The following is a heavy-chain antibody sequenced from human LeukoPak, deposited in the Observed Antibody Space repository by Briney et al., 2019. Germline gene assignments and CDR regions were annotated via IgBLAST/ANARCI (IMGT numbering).Heavy chain of an antibody. CDR3: ARDLGRGYDILTGYFDYYYGMDV. Sequence: PGGSLRLSCAASGFTFSSYSMNWVRQAPGKGLEWVSSISSSSSYIYYADSVKGRFTISRDNAKNSLYLQMNSLRAEDTAVYYCARDLGRGYDILTGYFDYYYGMDVWGQGTTVTVSS. CDR1: GFTFSSYS. V-gene: IGHV3-21*01. J-gene: IGHJ6*02. D-gene: IGHD3-9*01. CDR2: ISSSSSYI.